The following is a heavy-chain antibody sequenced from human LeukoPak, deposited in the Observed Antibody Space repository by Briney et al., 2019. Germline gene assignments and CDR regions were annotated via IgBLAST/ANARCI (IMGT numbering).Heavy chain of an antibody. CDR2: LSGSAGRT. J-gene: IGHJ4*02. Sequence: GGSLRLSCAASGFTFSDYAMNWVRQAPGKGLEWVSALSGSAGRTFYADSAKGRFTISRDTSKNTLYLQMNSLRAEDTAVYYCASRVWFGELLFDYWGQGTLVTVSS. V-gene: IGHV3-23*01. D-gene: IGHD3-10*01. CDR1: GFTFSDYA. CDR3: ASRVWFGELLFDY.